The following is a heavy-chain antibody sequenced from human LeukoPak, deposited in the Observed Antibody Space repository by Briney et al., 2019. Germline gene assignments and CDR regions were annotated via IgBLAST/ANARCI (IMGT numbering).Heavy chain of an antibody. CDR1: GFTFSSYN. J-gene: IGHJ4*02. D-gene: IGHD1-1*01. CDR3: ARNDGGEFILGLGGPDY. V-gene: IGHV3-48*04. Sequence: QSGGSLRLSCAASGFTFSSYNMNWIRQAPGKGLEWVSYISSNSRVIHYADSVKGRFTISRDNAKNSLYLQMNSLRAEDTAVYYCARNDGGEFILGLGGPDYRGQGTLVTVSS. CDR2: ISSNSRVI.